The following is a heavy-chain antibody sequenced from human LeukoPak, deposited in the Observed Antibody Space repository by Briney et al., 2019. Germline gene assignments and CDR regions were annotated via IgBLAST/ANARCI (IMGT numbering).Heavy chain of an antibody. V-gene: IGHV3-23*01. Sequence: GGSLRLSCAASGFTFSSYAMSWVRQAPGKGLEWVSAISGSGGSTYYADSVKGRSTISRDNSKNTLYLQMNSLRAEDTAVYYCAKGSYYYDSSGFDYWGQGTLVTVSS. D-gene: IGHD3-22*01. CDR1: GFTFSSYA. CDR3: AKGSYYYDSSGFDY. CDR2: ISGSGGST. J-gene: IGHJ4*02.